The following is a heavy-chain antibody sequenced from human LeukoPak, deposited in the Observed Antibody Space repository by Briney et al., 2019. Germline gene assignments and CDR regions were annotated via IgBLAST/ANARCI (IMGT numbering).Heavy chain of an antibody. J-gene: IGHJ5*02. V-gene: IGHV3-21*04. D-gene: IGHD4-11*01. CDR3: ARRGTDYCTPSSCHPNWFAP. CDR2: ISTSSTYI. CDR1: GFTFSSYS. Sequence: GGSLRLSCAASGFTFSSYSMNWVRQAPGKGLEWVSSISTSSTYIYYADSVKGRFTISRDNVKNSLYLQMNSLRAEDTAVYFCARRGTDYCTPSSCHPNWFAPWGQGTQVTVSS.